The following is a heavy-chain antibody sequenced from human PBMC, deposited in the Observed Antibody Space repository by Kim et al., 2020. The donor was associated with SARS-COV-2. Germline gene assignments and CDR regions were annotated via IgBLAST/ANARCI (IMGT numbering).Heavy chain of an antibody. V-gene: IGHV3-33*01. J-gene: IGHJ4*02. CDR1: GFTFRSYG. CDR2: IWYDATNK. D-gene: IGHD3-22*01. Sequence: GGSLRLSCAASGFTFRSYGMHWVRQAPGKGLQWVALIWYDATNKYYADSVKGRFTISRDNSNNILYLQMNSLRVEDTAVYYCARDGVCSGDHYHHDYWGQGTLVTVSS. CDR3: ARDGVCSGDHYHHDY.